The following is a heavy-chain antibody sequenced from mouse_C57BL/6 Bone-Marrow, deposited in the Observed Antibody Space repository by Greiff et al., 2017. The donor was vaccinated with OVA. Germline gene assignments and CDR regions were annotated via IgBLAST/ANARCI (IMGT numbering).Heavy chain of an antibody. V-gene: IGHV5-17*01. CDR3: ARRKLGRGYFDV. CDR1: GFTFSDYG. CDR2: ISSGSSTI. Sequence: DVMLVESGGGLVKPGGSLKLSCAASGFTFSDYGMHWVRQAPEQGLEWVAYISSGSSTIYYAHTVKGRFTFSRDNATNTLFLQLTSLRSDDTAMYYCARRKLGRGYFDVWGTGTTVTVSS. D-gene: IGHD4-1*01. J-gene: IGHJ1*03.